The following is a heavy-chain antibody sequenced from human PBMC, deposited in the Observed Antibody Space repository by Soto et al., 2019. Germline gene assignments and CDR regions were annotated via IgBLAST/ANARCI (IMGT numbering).Heavy chain of an antibody. CDR1: GFTFSSYS. CDR3: ARWSMVRGVHFSYYYYGMDV. Sequence: EVQLVESGGGLVKPGGSLRLSCAASGFTFSSYSMNWVRQAPGKGLEWVSSISSSSSYIYYADSVKGRFTISRDNAKNSLYLQMNSLRAEDTAVYYCARWSMVRGVHFSYYYYGMDVWGQGTTVTVSS. CDR2: ISSSSSYI. V-gene: IGHV3-21*01. D-gene: IGHD3-10*01. J-gene: IGHJ6*02.